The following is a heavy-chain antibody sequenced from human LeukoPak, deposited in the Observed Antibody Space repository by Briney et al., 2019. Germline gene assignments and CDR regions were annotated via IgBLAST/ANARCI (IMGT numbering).Heavy chain of an antibody. Sequence: PGGSLRLSCAVSGFTYTKHAMHWVRQAPGKGLEWVAVISYDGSNKKYADSVKGRFTISRDNSKNTLYLQMNSLRAEDTAVYYCARDPSRAGSYPFDYWGQGTLVTVSS. D-gene: IGHD1-26*01. J-gene: IGHJ4*02. CDR3: ARDPSRAGSYPFDY. CDR1: GFTYTKHA. CDR2: ISYDGSNK. V-gene: IGHV3-30*04.